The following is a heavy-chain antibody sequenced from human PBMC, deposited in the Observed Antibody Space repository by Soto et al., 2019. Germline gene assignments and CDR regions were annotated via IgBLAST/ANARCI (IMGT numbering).Heavy chain of an antibody. D-gene: IGHD2-15*01. CDR3: ARDTADCSGGSCYSVTDYYYGMDV. J-gene: IGHJ6*02. CDR2: INPSGGST. CDR1: GYTFTSYY. V-gene: IGHV1-46*01. Sequence: GASVKVSCKASGYTFTSYYMHWVRQAPGQGLEWMGIINPSGGSTSYAQKFQGRVTMTRDTSTSTVYMELSSLRSEDTAVYYCARDTADCSGGSCYSVTDYYYGMDVWGQGTTVTVSS.